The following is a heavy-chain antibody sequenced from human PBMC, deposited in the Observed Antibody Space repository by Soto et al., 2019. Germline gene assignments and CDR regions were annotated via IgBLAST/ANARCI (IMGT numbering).Heavy chain of an antibody. CDR1: GFTFSTYG. Sequence: QVQLVESGGGVVQPGRSLRLSCAASGFTFSTYGMHWVPQAPGKGLEWVAVISYDGSNKYYADSVKGRFTISRDNSKNTLYLQMSSRRAEDTAVYYCAKGFSYSVIDYWGQGTLVTVSS. D-gene: IGHD5-18*01. CDR3: AKGFSYSVIDY. J-gene: IGHJ4*02. CDR2: ISYDGSNK. V-gene: IGHV3-30*18.